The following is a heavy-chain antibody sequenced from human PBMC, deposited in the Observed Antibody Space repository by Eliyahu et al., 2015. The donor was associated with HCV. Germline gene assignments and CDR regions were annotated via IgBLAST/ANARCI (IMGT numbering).Heavy chain of an antibody. CDR3: ARDGDHHLSFDAFHI. V-gene: IGHV4-59*01. Sequence: QVQLPEAGPGLVKPSEXLXLTCPXSGGXISXYWWSWIRQPPGKGXEWIGYVYSDGTTNYXPSLKSRVTMSVDTSKNQLSLKLSSVTAADTAVYYCARDGDHHLSFDAFHIWGQGTMVTVSS. CDR1: GGXISXYW. J-gene: IGHJ3*02. CDR2: VYSDGTT.